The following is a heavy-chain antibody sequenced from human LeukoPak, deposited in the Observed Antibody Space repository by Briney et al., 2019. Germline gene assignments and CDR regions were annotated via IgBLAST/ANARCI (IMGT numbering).Heavy chain of an antibody. V-gene: IGHV3-20*04. CDR1: GFTFDDYG. J-gene: IGHJ6*02. Sequence: GGSLRPSCAASGFTFDDYGMSWVRQAPGKGLEWVSGINWNGGSTGYADSVKGRFTISRDNAKNSLYLQMNSLRAEDTALYYCARSQSPVVTFSSEYYYYGMDVWGQGTTVTVSS. CDR2: INWNGGST. CDR3: ARSQSPVVTFSSEYYYYGMDV. D-gene: IGHD3-22*01.